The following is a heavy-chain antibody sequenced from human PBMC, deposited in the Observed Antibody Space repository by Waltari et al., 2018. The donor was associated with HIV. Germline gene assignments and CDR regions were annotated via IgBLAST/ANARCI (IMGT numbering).Heavy chain of an antibody. CDR2: IYYSGST. V-gene: IGHV4-39*01. CDR3: ASHRYSSGWYSYYYGMDV. J-gene: IGHJ6*02. CDR1: GGSISSSSYY. D-gene: IGHD6-19*01. Sequence: QLQLQESGPGLVKTSEPLSLTCTVSGGSISSSSYYWGGIRVPPGKGLEWIGSIYYSGSTYYNPSLKSRVTISVDTSKNQFSLKLSSVTAADTAVYYCASHRYSSGWYSYYYGMDVWGQGTTVTVSS.